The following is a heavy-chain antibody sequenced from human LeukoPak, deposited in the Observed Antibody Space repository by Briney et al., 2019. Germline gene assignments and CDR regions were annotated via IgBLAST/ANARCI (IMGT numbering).Heavy chain of an antibody. J-gene: IGHJ4*02. V-gene: IGHV4-39*01. Sequence: PSETLSLTCTVSGVSISSSSYYWGWIRQPPGKGLEWIGSIYYSGSAYYNPSLKSRVTISVDTSKNQFSLKLSSVTAADTAVYYCARSPVSVYCSGASCALHWGQGTLVTVSS. D-gene: IGHD2-15*01. CDR2: IYYSGSA. CDR1: GVSISSSSYY. CDR3: ARSPVSVYCSGASCALH.